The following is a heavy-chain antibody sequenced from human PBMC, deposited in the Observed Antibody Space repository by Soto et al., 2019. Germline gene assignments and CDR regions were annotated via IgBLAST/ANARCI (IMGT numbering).Heavy chain of an antibody. CDR2: ISGSGGST. Sequence: TGGSLRLSCAASGFTFSSYAMSWVRQAPGKGLEWVSAISGSGGSTYYADSVKGRFTISRDNSKNTLYLQMNSLRAEDTAVYYCAREYTAWPLAYGLDVWGQGTTVTVSS. CDR1: GFTFSSYA. J-gene: IGHJ6*02. D-gene: IGHD2-2*02. CDR3: AREYTAWPLAYGLDV. V-gene: IGHV3-23*01.